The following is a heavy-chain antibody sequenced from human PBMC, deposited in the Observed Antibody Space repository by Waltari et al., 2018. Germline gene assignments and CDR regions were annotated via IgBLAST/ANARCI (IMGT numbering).Heavy chain of an antibody. CDR1: GGSISRYY. CDR2: IYTSGST. J-gene: IGHJ6*02. V-gene: IGHV4-4*07. D-gene: IGHD6-19*01. Sequence: QVQLQESGPGLVKPSETLSLTCTVSGGSISRYYWSWIRPPAGKGLEWIGRIYTSGSTNYNPSLKSRVTMSVDTSKNQFSLKLSSVTAADTAVYYCARDLPGYSSGWPGGYYYYYYGMDVWGQGTTVTVSS. CDR3: ARDLPGYSSGWPGGYYYYYYGMDV.